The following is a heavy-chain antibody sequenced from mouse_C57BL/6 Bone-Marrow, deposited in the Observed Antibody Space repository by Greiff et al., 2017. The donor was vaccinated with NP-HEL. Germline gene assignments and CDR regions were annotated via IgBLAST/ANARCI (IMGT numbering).Heavy chain of an antibody. D-gene: IGHD2-10*02. Sequence: VQLKQSGPELVKPGASVKISCKASGYSFTGYYMNWVKQSPEKSLEWIGEINPSTGGTTYNQKFKAKATLTVDKSSSTAYMQLKSLTSEDSAVYYCASEFLDLDYWGQGTTLTVSS. V-gene: IGHV1-42*01. CDR3: ASEFLDLDY. CDR1: GYSFTGYY. J-gene: IGHJ2*01. CDR2: INPSTGGT.